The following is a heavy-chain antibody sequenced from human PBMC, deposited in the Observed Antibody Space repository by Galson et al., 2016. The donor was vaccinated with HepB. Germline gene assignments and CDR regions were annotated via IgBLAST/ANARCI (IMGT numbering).Heavy chain of an antibody. D-gene: IGHD2-2*01. J-gene: IGHJ6*03. Sequence: SLRLSCAVSGLTFNIQYMSWVRQAPGKGLEWVANIEKDGSEENYVDSVKGRFTISRDNAKNTLYLQMNSLRAEDTAVYYCAKTSYRHCSTIRCANFRYYYYYMDVWGKGTTVTVSS. CDR1: GLTFNIQY. V-gene: IGHV3-7*03. CDR3: AKTSYRHCSTIRCANFRYYYYYMDV. CDR2: IEKDGSEE.